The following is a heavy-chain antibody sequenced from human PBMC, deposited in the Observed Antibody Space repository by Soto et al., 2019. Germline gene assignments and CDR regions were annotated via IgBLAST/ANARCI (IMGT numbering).Heavy chain of an antibody. CDR2: IYYGGST. CDR1: EGGDSFSSNNHY. CDR3: VMRRHTSWTVF. Sequence: SETLSLTCTVSEGGDSFSSNNHYWVWIRQPPGKGLEWIGSIYYGGSTYYNPSLMSRVTISADTSKNQFSLKVNSVTVADTAVFFFVMRRHTSWTVFRGHGIKVTVFS. J-gene: IGHJ6*02. D-gene: IGHD2-2*01. V-gene: IGHV4-39*01.